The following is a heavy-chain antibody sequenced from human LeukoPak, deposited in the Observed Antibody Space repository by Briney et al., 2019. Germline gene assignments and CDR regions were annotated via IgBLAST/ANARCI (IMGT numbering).Heavy chain of an antibody. J-gene: IGHJ5*02. Sequence: PSETLSLTCTVSGGSISSYYWSWIRQPPGKGLEWIGYIYYSGSTNYNPSLKSRVTISVDTSKNQFSLKLSSVTAADTAVYYCARLTAAEDWFDPWGQGTLVTVSS. CDR3: ARLTAAEDWFDP. CDR2: IYYSGST. D-gene: IGHD6-13*01. CDR1: GGSISSYY. V-gene: IGHV4-59*08.